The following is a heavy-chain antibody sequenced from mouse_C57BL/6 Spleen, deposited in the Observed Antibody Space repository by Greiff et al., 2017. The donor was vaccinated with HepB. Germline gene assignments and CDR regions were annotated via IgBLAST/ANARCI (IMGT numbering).Heavy chain of an antibody. V-gene: IGHV1-7*01. D-gene: IGHD1-1*01. CDR2: INPSSGYT. CDR1: GYTFTSYW. Sequence: QVQLKQSGAELAKPGASVKLSCKASGYTFTSYWMHWVKQRPGQGLEWIGYINPSSGYTKYNQKFKDKATLTADKSSSTAYMQLSSLTYEDSAVYYCARGYYGSSWGFAYWGQGTLVTVSA. J-gene: IGHJ3*01. CDR3: ARGYYGSSWGFAY.